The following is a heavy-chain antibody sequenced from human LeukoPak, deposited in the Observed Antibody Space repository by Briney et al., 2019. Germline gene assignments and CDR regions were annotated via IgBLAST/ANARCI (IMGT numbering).Heavy chain of an antibody. CDR3: AKRMGPSIAAADLDY. J-gene: IGHJ4*02. CDR1: GFAFSTFG. CDR2: ISYDGSNK. Sequence: GGSLRLSCAASGFAFSTFGMHWVRQAPGKGLEWVAVISYDGSNKYYADSVKGRFTISRDNSKNTLFLQMNSLRAEDTAVYYCAKRMGPSIAAADLDYWGQGTLVTVSS. V-gene: IGHV3-30*18. D-gene: IGHD6-13*01.